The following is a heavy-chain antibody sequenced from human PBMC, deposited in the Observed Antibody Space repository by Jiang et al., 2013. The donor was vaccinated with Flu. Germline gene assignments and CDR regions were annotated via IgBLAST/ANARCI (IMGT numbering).Heavy chain of an antibody. V-gene: IGHV3-49*04. CDR2: IRSKAYGGTT. Sequence: VQLLESGGGLVQPGRSLRLSCTASGFTFGDYAMSWVRQAPGKGLEWVGFIRSKAYGGTTEYAASVKGRFTISRDDSKSIAYLQMNSLKTEDTAVYYCTREGHSGSYHGVGAFDIWGQGTMVTVSS. CDR1: GFTFGDYA. D-gene: IGHD1-26*01. J-gene: IGHJ3*02. CDR3: TREGHSGSYHGVGAFDI.